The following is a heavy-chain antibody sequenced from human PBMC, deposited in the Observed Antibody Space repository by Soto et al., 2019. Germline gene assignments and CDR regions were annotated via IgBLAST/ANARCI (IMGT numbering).Heavy chain of an antibody. V-gene: IGHV3-30*18. J-gene: IGHJ4*02. D-gene: IGHD6-19*01. CDR2: ISHDGGNK. CDR3: AKDWGIAVAAH. CDR1: GFTFSSTG. Sequence: QVQLVESGGGVVQPGGALRLSCAASGFTFSSTGMHWVRQAPGKGLEWVAVISHDGGNKYYGDSVKGRFTISRDKSKNTLYLQMNSLRADDTAVYYCAKDWGIAVAAHWGQGTLGTVSS.